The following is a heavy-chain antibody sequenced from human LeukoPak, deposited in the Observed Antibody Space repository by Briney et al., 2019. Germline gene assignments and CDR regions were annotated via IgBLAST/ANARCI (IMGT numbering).Heavy chain of an antibody. Sequence: TGGSLRLSCAASGFTFSDYYMSWIRQAPGKGLEGVSYISSSGSTIYYADSVKGRFTISRDNAKNSLYLQMNSLRAEDTAVYYCARVPDILGRGVFDYWGQGTLVTVSS. CDR2: ISSSGSTI. CDR3: ARVPDILGRGVFDY. V-gene: IGHV3-11*01. CDR1: GFTFSDYY. D-gene: IGHD2-15*01. J-gene: IGHJ4*02.